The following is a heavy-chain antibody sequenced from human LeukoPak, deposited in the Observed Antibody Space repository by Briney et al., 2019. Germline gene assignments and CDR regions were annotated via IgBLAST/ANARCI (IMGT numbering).Heavy chain of an antibody. CDR1: GFTFSGSA. Sequence: GGSLRLSCAASGFTFSGSAMHWVRQASGKGLEWVGRIRSKANSYATAYAASVKGRFTISRDDSKNTAYLQMNSLKTEDTAVYYCTRRLATVVTSRLVADIWGQGTMVTVSS. CDR3: TRRLATVVTSRLVADI. V-gene: IGHV3-73*01. D-gene: IGHD4-23*01. J-gene: IGHJ3*02. CDR2: IRSKANSYAT.